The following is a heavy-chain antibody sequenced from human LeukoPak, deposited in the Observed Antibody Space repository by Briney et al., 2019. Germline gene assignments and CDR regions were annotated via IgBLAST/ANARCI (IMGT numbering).Heavy chain of an antibody. CDR1: GFTFSSYG. CDR2: ISYDGSNK. CDR3: AKVASYDSSGCTTANWFDP. Sequence: GSLRLSCAASGFTFSSYGMHWVRQAPGKGLEWVAVISYDGSNKYYADSVKGRFTISRDNSKNTLYLQMNSLRAEDTAVYYCAKVASYDSSGCTTANWFDPWGQGTLVTVSS. J-gene: IGHJ5*02. D-gene: IGHD3-22*01. V-gene: IGHV3-30*18.